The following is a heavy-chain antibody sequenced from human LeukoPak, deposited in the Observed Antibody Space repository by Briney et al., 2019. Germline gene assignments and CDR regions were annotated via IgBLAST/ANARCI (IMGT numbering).Heavy chain of an antibody. D-gene: IGHD3-10*01. CDR1: GGSFSGYY. J-gene: IGHJ4*02. CDR2: INHSGST. Sequence: SETLSLTCAVYGGSFSGYYWSWIRQPPGKGLGWIGEINHSGSTNYNPSLKSRVTISVDTSKNQFSLKLSSVTAADTAVYYCARRFGEATTIYYFDYWGQGTLVTVSS. CDR3: ARRFGEATTIYYFDY. V-gene: IGHV4-34*01.